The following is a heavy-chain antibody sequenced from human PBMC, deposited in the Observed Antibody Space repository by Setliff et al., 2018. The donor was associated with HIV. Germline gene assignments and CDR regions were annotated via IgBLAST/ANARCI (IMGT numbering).Heavy chain of an antibody. CDR2: ISATGTTV. D-gene: IGHD1-26*01. CDR3: VRDQLRVPERWDFDF. CDR1: GFVFSDHS. J-gene: IGHJ4*02. V-gene: IGHV3-48*01. Sequence: GGSLRLSCAASGFVFSDHSLHWVRQAPGGGLEWLSYISATGTTVSYADSVRGRFGIYRDSVRNVLYLQMKSLRVEDTALYYCVRDQLRVPERWDFDFWGQGTLVTVSS.